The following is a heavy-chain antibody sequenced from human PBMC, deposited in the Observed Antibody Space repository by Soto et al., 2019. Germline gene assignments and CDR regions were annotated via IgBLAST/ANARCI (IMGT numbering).Heavy chain of an antibody. CDR1: GGSISSSSYY. CDR2: IYYSGST. D-gene: IGHD3-10*01. Sequence: SETLSLTCTVSGGSISSSSYYWGWIRQPPGKGLEWIGSIYYSGSTYHNPSLKSRVTISVDTSKNQFSLKLSSVTAADTAVYYCAGSGAFTYYYYYGMDVWGQGTTVTVSS. CDR3: AGSGAFTYYYYYGMDV. J-gene: IGHJ6*02. V-gene: IGHV4-39*01.